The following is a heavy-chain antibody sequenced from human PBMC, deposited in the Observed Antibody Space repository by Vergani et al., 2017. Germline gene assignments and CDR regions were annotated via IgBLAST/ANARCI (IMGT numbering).Heavy chain of an antibody. D-gene: IGHD6-13*01. V-gene: IGHV3-30-3*01. CDR1: GFTFSSYA. CDR2: ISYDGSNK. CDR3: AXDRRTGDIAAYYYYGMDV. Sequence: QVQLVESGGGVVQPGRSLRLSCAASGFTFSSYAMHWVRQAPGKGLEWVAVISYDGSNKYYADSVKGRFTISRDNSKNTLYLQMNSLRAEDTAVYYCAXDRRTGDIAAYYYYGMDVWGQGTTVTVSS. J-gene: IGHJ6*02.